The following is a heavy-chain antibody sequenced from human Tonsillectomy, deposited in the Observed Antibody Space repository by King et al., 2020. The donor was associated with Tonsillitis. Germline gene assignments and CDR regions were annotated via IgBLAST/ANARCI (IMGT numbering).Heavy chain of an antibody. V-gene: IGHV3-11*05. CDR3: ARHSSGWYGGQGGGNFNY. D-gene: IGHD6-19*01. Sequence: GQLVQSGGGLVKPGGSLRLSCAASGFIFSDYYMSWIRQAPGKGLEWVSYIRSSSSYTNYADSVKGRFTISRDNAKNSLFLQMNSLRAEDTAVYYCARHSSGWYGGQGGGNFNYWGQGTLVTVSS. CDR1: GFIFSDYY. CDR2: IRSSSSYT. J-gene: IGHJ4*02.